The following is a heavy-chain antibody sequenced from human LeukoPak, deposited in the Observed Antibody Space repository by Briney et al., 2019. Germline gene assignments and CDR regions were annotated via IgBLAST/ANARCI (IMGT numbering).Heavy chain of an antibody. CDR3: ANKWYSSGWYCLDY. V-gene: IGHV3-23*01. CDR1: GFTFNNYA. D-gene: IGHD6-19*01. J-gene: IGHJ4*02. Sequence: GGSLRLSCAASGFTFNNYAMSWVRQAPGNGLEWVSAISGSGGSTYYADSVKGRFTVSRDNSKNTLYLQMNSLRAEDPAAYQCANKWYSSGWYCLDYWGQGTLVTVSS. CDR2: ISGSGGST.